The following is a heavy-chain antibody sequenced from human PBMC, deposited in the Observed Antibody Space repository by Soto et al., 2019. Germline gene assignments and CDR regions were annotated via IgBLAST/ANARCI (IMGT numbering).Heavy chain of an antibody. Sequence: EVQLVESGGGLVQPGRSLRLSCAASGFTFDDYAMHWVRQAPGKGLEWVSIISWNSGRIGYADSVKGRFTISRDNAKNSLYLQMNSLRAEDTALYYCAKDKWELSYYFDHWGQGTLVPVSS. V-gene: IGHV3-9*01. CDR1: GFTFDDYA. D-gene: IGHD1-26*01. CDR3: AKDKWELSYYFDH. CDR2: ISWNSGRI. J-gene: IGHJ4*02.